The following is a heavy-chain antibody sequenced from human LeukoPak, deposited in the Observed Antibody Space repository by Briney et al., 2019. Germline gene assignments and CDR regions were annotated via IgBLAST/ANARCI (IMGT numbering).Heavy chain of an antibody. J-gene: IGHJ3*02. CDR3: ARPAYYDILTANLPAFDI. D-gene: IGHD3-9*01. Sequence: GESLKISSKGSGSRFTTYWIGWVRQMPGKGLEWMGIIYPGDSDTRYSPSFQGQATISADKSISTAYLQWSSLKASDTAMYYCARPAYYDILTANLPAFDIWGQGTMVTVSS. V-gene: IGHV5-51*01. CDR2: IYPGDSDT. CDR1: GSRFTTYW.